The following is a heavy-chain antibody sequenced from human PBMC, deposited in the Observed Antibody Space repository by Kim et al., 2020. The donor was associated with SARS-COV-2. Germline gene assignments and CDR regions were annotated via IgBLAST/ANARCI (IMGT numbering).Heavy chain of an antibody. Sequence: GGSLRLSCAASGFTVSSNYMSWVRQAPGKGLEWVSVIYIGGSTYYADSVKGRFTISRDNSKNTLYLQMNSLRAEDTAVYYCARDKPSSDYDILTGYPSRYYYGMDVWGQGTTVTVSS. D-gene: IGHD3-9*01. CDR1: GFTVSSNY. V-gene: IGHV3-53*01. CDR2: IYIGGST. J-gene: IGHJ6*02. CDR3: ARDKPSSDYDILTGYPSRYYYGMDV.